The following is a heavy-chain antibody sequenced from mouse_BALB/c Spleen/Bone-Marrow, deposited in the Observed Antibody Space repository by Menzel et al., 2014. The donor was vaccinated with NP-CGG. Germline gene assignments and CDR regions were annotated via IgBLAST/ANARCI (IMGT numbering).Heavy chain of an antibody. D-gene: IGHD1-1*01. Sequence: VQLQQSGAELVKPGASVKLSCKASGYTFSSYYMYWVKQRPGQGPEWIGEINPSNGGTKFNEKFKSKATLTVDKSSSTAYMQLSSLTSEDSAVYYCTRSNYGYWYFDVWGAGTTVTVSS. CDR3: TRSNYGYWYFDV. CDR1: GYTFSSYY. J-gene: IGHJ1*01. V-gene: IGHV1S81*02. CDR2: INPSNGGT.